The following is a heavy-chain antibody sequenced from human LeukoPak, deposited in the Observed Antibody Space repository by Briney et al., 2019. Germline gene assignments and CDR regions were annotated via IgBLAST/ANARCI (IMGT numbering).Heavy chain of an antibody. V-gene: IGHV4-61*08. CDR2: IYYSGST. J-gene: IGHJ5*02. CDR1: GGSFSWGGNY. D-gene: IGHD4-17*01. Sequence: SETLSLTCTISGGSFSWGGNYWSWIRQPPGKGLEWIGHIYYSGSTNYNPSLKSRVTISVDTSKNQFSLKLSSVTAADTAVYYCARDTVTTVDPWGQGTLVTVSS. CDR3: ARDTVTTVDP.